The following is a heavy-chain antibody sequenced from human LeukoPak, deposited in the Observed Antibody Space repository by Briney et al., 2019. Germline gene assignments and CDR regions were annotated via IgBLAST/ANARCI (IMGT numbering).Heavy chain of an antibody. CDR3: ARVSRGNYGMYYFDY. Sequence: SGPTLVNPTQTLTLTCTFSGFSLSTTGMCVSWIRQPPGKALEWLARIDWDDDKYYSTSLKTRLTISKDTSKNQVVLTMTNMDPVDTATYYCARVSRGNYGMYYFDYWGQGTLVTVSS. CDR1: GFSLSTTGMC. V-gene: IGHV2-70*11. CDR2: IDWDDDK. J-gene: IGHJ4*02. D-gene: IGHD4-11*01.